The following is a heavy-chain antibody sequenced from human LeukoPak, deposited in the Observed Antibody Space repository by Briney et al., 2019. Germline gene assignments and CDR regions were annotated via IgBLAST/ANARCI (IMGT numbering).Heavy chain of an antibody. CDR2: ISSSSSYI. Sequence: PGGSLRLSCAASGFTFSSYSMNWVRQAPGKGLEWVSSISSSSSYIYYADSVKGRFTISRDNAKNSLYLQMNSLRAEDTAVYYCARAMTTVTTYYYWGQGTRVSVSS. V-gene: IGHV3-21*01. J-gene: IGHJ4*02. CDR1: GFTFSSYS. D-gene: IGHD4-17*01. CDR3: ARAMTTVTTYYY.